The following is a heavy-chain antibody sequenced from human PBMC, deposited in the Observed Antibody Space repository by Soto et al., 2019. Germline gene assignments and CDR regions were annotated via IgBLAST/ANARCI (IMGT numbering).Heavy chain of an antibody. D-gene: IGHD4-17*01. J-gene: IGHJ4*02. CDR3: ARRVYFGGEFDY. CDR2: VYWDDDK. Sequence: QITLEESGPTLVKPTQTLTLTCTFSGFSLTTSEVGVGWIRQPPGKALEWLAHVYWDDDKRYSPSLRSRGTITKDTSKNQVVLTMTNGDTVDTATDYCARRVYFGGEFDYWGQGTLVVVSS. CDR1: GFSLTTSEVG. V-gene: IGHV2-5*02.